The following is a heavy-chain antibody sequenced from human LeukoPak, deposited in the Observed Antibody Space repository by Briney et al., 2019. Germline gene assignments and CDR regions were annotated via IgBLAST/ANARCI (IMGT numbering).Heavy chain of an antibody. J-gene: IGHJ4*02. CDR1: GGSVTSTNW. D-gene: IGHD3-3*01. CDR3: AREGGFYRPLDY. Sequence: KSAGTLSLTCDVSGGSVTSTNWWTWVRQPPGKGLEWIGEVYLDGRTNYNPSLKSRLIMSVDLPENHISLKLTSVTAADTAVYYCAREGGFYRPLDYSGQGTLVTVSS. CDR2: VYLDGRT. V-gene: IGHV4-4*02.